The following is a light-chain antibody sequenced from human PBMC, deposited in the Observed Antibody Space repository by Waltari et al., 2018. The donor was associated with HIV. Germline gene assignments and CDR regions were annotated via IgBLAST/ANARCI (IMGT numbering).Light chain of an antibody. V-gene: IGLV2-14*03. Sequence: QSALTQPASVSGSPGQAVNISCTGPSRDVGGYNYVSWYQQHPGKVPKFLIFQINNRASGVSSRFSGSKAGNTATLTISGLQAEDEADYYCSSFTSDATVLFGGGTKLTV. CDR2: QIN. CDR1: SRDVGGYNY. J-gene: IGLJ2*01. CDR3: SSFTSDATVL.